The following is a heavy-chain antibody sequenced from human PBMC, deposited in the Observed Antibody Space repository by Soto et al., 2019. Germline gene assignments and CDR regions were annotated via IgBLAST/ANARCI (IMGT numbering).Heavy chain of an antibody. D-gene: IGHD2-8*01. J-gene: IGHJ4*02. CDR1: GGSFSGYY. CDR2: INHSGST. Sequence: SETLSLTCADYGGSFSGYYWSWIRQPPGKGLEWIGEINHSGSTNYNPSLKSRVTISVDTSKNQFSLKLSSVTAADTAVYYCARIGGVRSRQFNYYFDYWGQGTLVTVSS. V-gene: IGHV4-34*01. CDR3: ARIGGVRSRQFNYYFDY.